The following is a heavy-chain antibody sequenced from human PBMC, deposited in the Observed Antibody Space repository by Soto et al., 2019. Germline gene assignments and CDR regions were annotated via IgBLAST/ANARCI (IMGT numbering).Heavy chain of an antibody. CDR3: AKDFEMAYYYDSSGYPGY. CDR2: ISYDGSNK. J-gene: IGHJ4*02. CDR1: GFTFSSYG. V-gene: IGHV3-30*18. Sequence: GGSLRLSCAASGFTFSSYGMHWVRQAPGKGLEWVAVISYDGSNKYYADSVKGRFTISRDNSKNTLYLQMNSLRAEDTAVYYCAKDFEMAYYYDSSGYPGYWGQGTLVTVSS. D-gene: IGHD3-22*01.